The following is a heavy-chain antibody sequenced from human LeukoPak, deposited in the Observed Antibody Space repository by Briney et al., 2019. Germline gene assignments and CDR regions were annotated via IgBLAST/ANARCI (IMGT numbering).Heavy chain of an antibody. J-gene: IGHJ4*02. D-gene: IGHD2-2*01. CDR2: IRYDGSNK. CDR3: AIDHIVVVPAASDY. CDR1: GFTFSSYS. Sequence: PGGSLRLPCAASGFTFSSYSMNWVRQAPGKGLEWVAFIRYDGSNKYYADSVKGRFTISRDNSKNTLYLQMNSLRAEDTAVYYCAIDHIVVVPAASDYWGQGTLVTVSS. V-gene: IGHV3-30*02.